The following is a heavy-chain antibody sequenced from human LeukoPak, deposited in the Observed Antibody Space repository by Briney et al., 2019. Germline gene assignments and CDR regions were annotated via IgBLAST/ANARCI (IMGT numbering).Heavy chain of an antibody. CDR1: GFTFSSYS. J-gene: IGHJ6*02. CDR2: ISSSSSYI. D-gene: IGHD3-3*01. CDR3: ARDVLRFLEWLSPYYYYYGMDV. V-gene: IGHV3-21*01. Sequence: GSLRLSCAASGFTFSSYSMNWVRQAPGKGLEWVSSISSSSSYIHYADSVKGRFTISRDNAKNSLYLQMNCLRAEDTAVYYCARDVLRFLEWLSPYYYYYGMDVWGQGTTVTVSS.